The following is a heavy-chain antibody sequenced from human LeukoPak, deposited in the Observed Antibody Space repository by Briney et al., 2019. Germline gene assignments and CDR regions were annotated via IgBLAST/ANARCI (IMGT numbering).Heavy chain of an antibody. Sequence: SETLSLTCSVSGGSISSGTYYWSWIRQPAGKGLEWIGRIYTTGSTDYNPSLKSRVTISIDTSKNQFSLQLSSVTAADTAVYYCARGGSFSQPFDPWGQGTLVAVSS. CDR1: GGSISSGTYY. V-gene: IGHV4-61*02. J-gene: IGHJ5*02. CDR2: IYTTGST. CDR3: ARGGSFSQPFDP.